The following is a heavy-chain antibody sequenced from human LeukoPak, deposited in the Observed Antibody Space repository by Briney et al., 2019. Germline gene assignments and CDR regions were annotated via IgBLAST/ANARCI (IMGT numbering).Heavy chain of an antibody. V-gene: IGHV1-8*01. CDR3: ARAPRGYCSGGSCPRAAFDI. Sequence: ASVKVSCKASGYTFTSYDINWVRQATGQGLEWMGWMNPNSGNTGYAQKFQGRVTMTSNTSISTAYMELSSLRSEDTAVYYCARAPRGYCSGGSCPRAAFDIWGQGTMVTVSS. CDR2: MNPNSGNT. CDR1: GYTFTSYD. D-gene: IGHD2-15*01. J-gene: IGHJ3*02.